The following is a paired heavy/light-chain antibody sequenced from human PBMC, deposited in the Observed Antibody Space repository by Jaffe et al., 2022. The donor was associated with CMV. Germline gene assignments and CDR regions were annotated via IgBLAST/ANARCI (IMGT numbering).Heavy chain of an antibody. CDR3: VKVSWTYGLNV. CDR1: KFTFSSYA. D-gene: IGHD3-3*01. J-gene: IGHJ6*02. Sequence: EVQLLESGGGLVQPGKSLRLSCAAYKFTFSSYAMSWVRQAPGEGLEWVSSISNDGGSTYSADSVKGRFTISRDNSRNSLYLQMNSLRDEDTAIYYCVKVSWTYGLNVWGQGTTVTVSS. V-gene: IGHV3-23*01. CDR2: ISNDGGST.
Light chain of an antibody. CDR1: QSLLHSDGRTY. CDR2: EAF. Sequence: DIVMTQTPLSLSVTPGQPASISCKSSQSLLHSDGRTYLYWYLQKPGQSPQLLIYEAFYRFSGVPDRFSGSGSGTDFTLKISRVEAEDVGIFYCMQSIQLRSTFGPGTKVDIK. CDR3: MQSIQLRST. J-gene: IGKJ3*01. V-gene: IGKV2D-29*02.